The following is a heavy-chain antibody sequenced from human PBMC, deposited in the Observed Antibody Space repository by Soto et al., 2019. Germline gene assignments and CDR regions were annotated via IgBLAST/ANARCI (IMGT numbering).Heavy chain of an antibody. Sequence: TLSLTCTVSGGSISSGGYYWSWIRQRPGKGLEWIGDIHYSGSTFYNPSLKSRVTISVDTSENQFSLKLSSMTAADTAVYYCARGEVLPAASLDYWGQGTLVTVSS. CDR2: IHYSGST. CDR1: GGSISSGGYY. J-gene: IGHJ4*02. V-gene: IGHV4-31*03. CDR3: ARGEVLPAASLDY. D-gene: IGHD2-2*01.